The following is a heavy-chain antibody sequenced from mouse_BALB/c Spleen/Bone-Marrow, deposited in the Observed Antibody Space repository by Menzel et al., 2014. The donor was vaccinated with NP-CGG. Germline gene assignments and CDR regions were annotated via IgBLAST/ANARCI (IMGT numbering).Heavy chain of an antibody. Sequence: EVQGVESGPDLVKPSQSLSLTCTVTGYSITSGYSWPWIRQFPGNKLEWMGYIHYSGSTNYNPSLKSRISITRDTSKNQFFLQLNSVTTEDTATSYCASITTVVVPFDYWGQGTTLTVSS. CDR1: GYSITSGYS. D-gene: IGHD1-1*01. CDR3: ASITTVVVPFDY. J-gene: IGHJ2*01. CDR2: IHYSGST. V-gene: IGHV3-1*02.